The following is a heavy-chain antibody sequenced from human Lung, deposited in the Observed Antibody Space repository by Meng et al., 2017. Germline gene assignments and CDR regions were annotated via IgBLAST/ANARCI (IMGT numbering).Heavy chain of an antibody. CDR1: CATISSTNR. Sequence: LHAAGPDPGKPSGTLSLTLSVSCATISSTNRCSCDRQRPGKAREWIRESYYGINPNYNPALKRQVTISVAKSKDQFSLKLSSVTDADTAVYSCASLWLWPYPQNFDYWGQGTLVTVSS. CDR3: ASLWLWPYPQNFDY. D-gene: IGHD6-19*01. J-gene: IGHJ4*02. CDR2: SYYGINP. V-gene: IGHV4-4*02.